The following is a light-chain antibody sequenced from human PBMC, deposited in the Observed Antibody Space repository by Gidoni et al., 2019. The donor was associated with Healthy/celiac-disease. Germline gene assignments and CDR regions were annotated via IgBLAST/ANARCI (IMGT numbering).Light chain of an antibody. CDR1: QSISSY. Sequence: IQMTQPPSSLSASVGDIVIITCRASQSISSYVNWYQQKPGKAPKLLIYAASSLQSGVPSRFSGSGSGTDFTLTISSLQPEDVATYYCQQSYSTPWTFGQGTKVEIK. CDR2: AAS. CDR3: QQSYSTPWT. V-gene: IGKV1-39*01. J-gene: IGKJ1*01.